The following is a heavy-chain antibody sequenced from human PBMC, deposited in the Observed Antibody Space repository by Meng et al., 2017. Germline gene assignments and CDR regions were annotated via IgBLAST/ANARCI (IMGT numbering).Heavy chain of an antibody. CDR2: IYTSGST. Sequence: SETLSLTCTVSGGSISSGSYYWSWIRQPAGKGLEWIGRIYTSGSTNYNPSLKSRVTISVDTSKNQFSLKLSSVTAADTAVYYCARGPKAYYYGSGSLKPRYYFDYWGQGTLVTVSS. J-gene: IGHJ4*02. V-gene: IGHV4-61*02. CDR3: ARGPKAYYYGSGSLKPRYYFDY. CDR1: GGSISSGSYY. D-gene: IGHD3-10*01.